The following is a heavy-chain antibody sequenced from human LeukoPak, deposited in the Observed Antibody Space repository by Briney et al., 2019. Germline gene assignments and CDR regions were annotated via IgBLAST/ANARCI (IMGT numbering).Heavy chain of an antibody. V-gene: IGHV3-7*01. CDR3: ARLTGTTGFDY. CDR1: GFPFSSYW. Sequence: PGGSLRLSCAASGFPFSSYWMSWVRQAPGKGLEWVANIKQDGSDKYYVDSVKGRFTISRDNAKNSLYPQVNSLRADDTAVYYCARLTGTTGFDYWGQGTLVTVSS. J-gene: IGHJ4*02. D-gene: IGHD1-1*01. CDR2: IKQDGSDK.